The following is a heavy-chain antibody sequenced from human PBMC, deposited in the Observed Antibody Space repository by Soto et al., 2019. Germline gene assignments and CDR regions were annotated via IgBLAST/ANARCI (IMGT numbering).Heavy chain of an antibody. CDR3: ARALGVPQYYFDY. V-gene: IGHV4-31*03. CDR2: IYYSGST. D-gene: IGHD3-16*01. CDR1: GGSICSGGYY. Sequence: QVQLQESGPGLVKPSQTLSLTCTVSGGSICSGGYYWSWIRQHPGKGLEWIGYIYYSGSTYYNPSLKSRVTISVDTSKNQFSLKLSSVTAADTAVYYCARALGVPQYYFDYWGQGTLVTVSS. J-gene: IGHJ4*02.